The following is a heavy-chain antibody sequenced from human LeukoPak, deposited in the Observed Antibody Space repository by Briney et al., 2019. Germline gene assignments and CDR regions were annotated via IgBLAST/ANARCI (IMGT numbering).Heavy chain of an antibody. Sequence: GGSLRLSCAVSGLSFSTSWMDWVRQAPGKGLEWVSTIYTGGNTYYAASVKGRFTISRDFSKNTVFLHMNSLRAEDTAMYYCARGDDSGYYDYFDYWGQGALVTVSS. CDR3: ARGDDSGYYDYFDY. V-gene: IGHV3-53*01. D-gene: IGHD3-22*01. CDR2: IYTGGNT. CDR1: GLSFSTSW. J-gene: IGHJ4*02.